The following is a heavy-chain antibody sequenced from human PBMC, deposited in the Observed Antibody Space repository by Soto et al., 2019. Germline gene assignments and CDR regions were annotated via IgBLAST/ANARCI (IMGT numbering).Heavy chain of an antibody. CDR3: AITHPPNCSSTSCYTSYYYYGMDV. D-gene: IGHD2-2*02. CDR2: INPNSGGT. Sequence: GASVKVSCKASGSTFTGYYMHWVRQAPGQGLEWMGWINPNSGGTNYAQKFQGWVTMTRDTSISTAYMELSRLRSDDTAVYYCAITHPPNCSSTSCYTSYYYYGMDVWGQGTTVTVSS. J-gene: IGHJ6*02. CDR1: GSTFTGYY. V-gene: IGHV1-2*04.